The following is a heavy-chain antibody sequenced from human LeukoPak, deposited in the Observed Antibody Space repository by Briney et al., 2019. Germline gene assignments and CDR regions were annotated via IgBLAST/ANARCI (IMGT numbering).Heavy chain of an antibody. D-gene: IGHD3-10*01. V-gene: IGHV4-34*01. CDR2: INHSGST. Sequence: SETLSLTCAVYGGSFSGYYWSWIRQPPGKGLEWIGEINHSGSTNYNPSLKSRVTMSVDTSKNQFSLKLSSVTAADTAVYYCARDKRLWFGEAHLTYYYYGMDVWGQGTTVTVSS. CDR3: ARDKRLWFGEAHLTYYYYGMDV. CDR1: GGSFSGYY. J-gene: IGHJ6*02.